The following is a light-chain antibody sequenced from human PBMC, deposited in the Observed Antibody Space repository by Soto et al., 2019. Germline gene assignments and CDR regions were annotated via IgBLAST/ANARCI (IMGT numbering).Light chain of an antibody. CDR1: QSVSGSY. Sequence: EIVLTQSPGTLSLSPGERATLSCRASQSVSGSYLAWYQQKPGQAPRLPIYGASSRATGIPDRFSGSGSGTDFTLTISRLEPEDFAVYSCQQYGSSPHTFGQGTKLEIK. CDR3: QQYGSSPHT. V-gene: IGKV3-20*01. J-gene: IGKJ2*01. CDR2: GAS.